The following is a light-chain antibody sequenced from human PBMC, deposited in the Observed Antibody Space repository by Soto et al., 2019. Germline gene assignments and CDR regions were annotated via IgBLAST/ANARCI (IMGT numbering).Light chain of an antibody. CDR1: QSVSGIY. J-gene: IGKJ2*01. Sequence: ILLTQSPGTLSLSPGERATLSCRASQSVSGIYLAWYQQKPGQAPRLLIYGASSRATGIPDRFSGSGSRTDFTLTISRLEPEDFAVYYCQQYGTSPPYTFGQGTKVDIK. CDR3: QQYGTSPPYT. V-gene: IGKV3-20*01. CDR2: GAS.